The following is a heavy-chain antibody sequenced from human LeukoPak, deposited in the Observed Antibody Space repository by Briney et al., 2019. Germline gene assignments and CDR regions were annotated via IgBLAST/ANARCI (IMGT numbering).Heavy chain of an antibody. Sequence: KPSETLSLTCTVSGGSISSYYWSWIRQPPGKGLEWIGYIYYSGSTNYNPSLKSRVTISVDTSKNQFSLKLSSVTAADTAVYYCARLRNPNGQQPRFDPWGQGTLVTVSS. J-gene: IGHJ5*02. D-gene: IGHD6-13*01. CDR3: ARLRNPNGQQPRFDP. CDR1: GGSISSYY. V-gene: IGHV4-59*08. CDR2: IYYSGST.